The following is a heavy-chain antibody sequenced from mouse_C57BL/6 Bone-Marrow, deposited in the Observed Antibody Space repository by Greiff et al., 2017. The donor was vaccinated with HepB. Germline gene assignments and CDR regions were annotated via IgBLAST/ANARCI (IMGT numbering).Heavy chain of an antibody. V-gene: IGHV1-26*01. D-gene: IGHD1-1*01. J-gene: IGHJ4*01. CDR2: INPNNGGT. CDR1: GYTFTDYY. CDR3: ARWGYYGSSYGDYAMDY. Sequence: LVEPGASVKISCKASGYTFTDYYMNWVKQSHGKSLEWIGDINPNNGGTSYNQKFKGKATLTVDKSSSTAYMELRSLTSEDSAVYYCARWGYYGSSYGDYAMDYWGQGTSVTVSS.